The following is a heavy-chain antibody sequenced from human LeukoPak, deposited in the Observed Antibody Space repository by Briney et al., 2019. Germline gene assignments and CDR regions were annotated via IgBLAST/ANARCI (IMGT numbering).Heavy chain of an antibody. Sequence: ASVKVSCKASGYTFTGYYMHWVRQAPGQGLEWMGWINTNTGNPTYAQGFTGRFVFSLDTSVSTAYLQISSLKAEDTAVYYCARDHASEYFQHWGQGTLVTVSS. J-gene: IGHJ1*01. CDR3: ARDHASEYFQH. CDR1: GYTFTGYY. V-gene: IGHV7-4-1*02. CDR2: INTNTGNP.